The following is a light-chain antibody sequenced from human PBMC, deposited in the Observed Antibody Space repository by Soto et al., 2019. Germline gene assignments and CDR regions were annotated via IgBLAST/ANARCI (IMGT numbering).Light chain of an antibody. CDR2: DAS. V-gene: IGKV3-11*01. Sequence: EIVMTQSPATLSVSPGERVTLSCRASQSVSSNLAWYQQKPGQAPRLLIYDASNRATGIPARFSGSGSGTDFTLTISSLEPEDFAVYYCQQRSNWPPTWTFGQGTMVDIK. J-gene: IGKJ1*01. CDR1: QSVSSN. CDR3: QQRSNWPPTWT.